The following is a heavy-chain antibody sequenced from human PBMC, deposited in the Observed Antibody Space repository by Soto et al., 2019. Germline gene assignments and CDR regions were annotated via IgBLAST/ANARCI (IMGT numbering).Heavy chain of an antibody. CDR2: IIPTGDRI. J-gene: IGHJ4*02. CDR3: ARDGGNMWGYFDH. CDR1: GGTFSSYA. V-gene: IGHV1-69*05. Sequence: SVKGSCKASGGTFSSYAISWVRQAPGQGLEWMGVIIPTGDRINYAQKFEGRVTITTDTSTSTVSMELTSLRLEDTAVYYCARDGGNMWGYFDHWGQGSLVTVSS. D-gene: IGHD7-27*01.